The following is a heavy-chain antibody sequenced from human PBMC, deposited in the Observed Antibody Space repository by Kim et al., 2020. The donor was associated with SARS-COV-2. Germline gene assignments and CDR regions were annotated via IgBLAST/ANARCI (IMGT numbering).Heavy chain of an antibody. Sequence: GGSLRLSCAASGFTFSSHAMSWVRQAPGKGLEWVSTISSRGDGTYYADSMKGRFAISRDNSKNMLYLQIDSLRAEDTAVYYCAKSYSVLVVRSGRSNWFDPWGQGTLVTVSS. CDR2: ISSRGDGT. J-gene: IGHJ5*02. CDR1: GFTFSSHA. V-gene: IGHV3-23*01. D-gene: IGHD3-10*02. CDR3: AKSYSVLVVRSGRSNWFDP.